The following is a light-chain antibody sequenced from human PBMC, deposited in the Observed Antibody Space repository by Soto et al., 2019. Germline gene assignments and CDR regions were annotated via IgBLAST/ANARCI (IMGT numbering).Light chain of an antibody. Sequence: DIQMTQSPSSLSASVGDRVTITCRASQSISNYLNWYQQKPGKAPKLLIYAASSLQSGVPSRFSGSGSGTAFTLTISSLRPEDFATYYCQQSYSSPYTFGQGTKVDIK. CDR2: AAS. CDR1: QSISNY. CDR3: QQSYSSPYT. V-gene: IGKV1-39*01. J-gene: IGKJ2*01.